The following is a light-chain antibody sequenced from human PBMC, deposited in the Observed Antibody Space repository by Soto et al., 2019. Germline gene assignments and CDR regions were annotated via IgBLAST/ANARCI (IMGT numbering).Light chain of an antibody. CDR3: GSDTSGNTQV. CDR1: RSDVGGYNY. Sequence: QSVLTQPASVSGSLGQSITVSCTGTRSDVGGYNYVSWYQQSPGKVPKLMIFDVSSRPSGISARFSGSKSGNTASLTISGLRAEEEGVYYCGSDTSGNTQVFGGGTKLTVL. J-gene: IGLJ2*01. CDR2: DVS. V-gene: IGLV2-14*01.